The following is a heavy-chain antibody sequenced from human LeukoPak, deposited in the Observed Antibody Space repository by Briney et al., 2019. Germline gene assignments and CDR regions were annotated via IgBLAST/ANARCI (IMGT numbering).Heavy chain of an antibody. J-gene: IGHJ4*02. CDR3: AREATGYPPDFDY. D-gene: IGHD3-9*01. V-gene: IGHV3-21*01. CDR2: ISSSSSYI. CDR1: GFTFSSYS. Sequence: GSLRLSCAASGFTFSSYSMNWVRQAPGKGLEWVSSISSSSSYIYYADSVKGRFTISRDNAKNSLYLQMNSLRAEDTAVYYCAREATGYPPDFDYWGQGTLVTVSS.